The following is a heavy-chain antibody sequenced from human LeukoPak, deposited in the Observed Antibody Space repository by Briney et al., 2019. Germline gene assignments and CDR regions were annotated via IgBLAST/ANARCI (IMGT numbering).Heavy chain of an antibody. CDR3: ARDYTSDYYGSGSYLY. Sequence: ASVKVSCKASGYTFTSYGISWVRQAPGQGLEWMGWISAYNGNTNYAQKLQGRVTITTDTSTSTAYMELRSLRSDDTAVYYCARDYTSDYYGSGSYLYWGQGALVTVSS. D-gene: IGHD3-10*01. J-gene: IGHJ4*02. CDR1: GYTFTSYG. CDR2: ISAYNGNT. V-gene: IGHV1-18*01.